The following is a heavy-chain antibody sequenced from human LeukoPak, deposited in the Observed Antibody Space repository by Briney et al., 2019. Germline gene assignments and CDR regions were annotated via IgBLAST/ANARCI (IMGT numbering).Heavy chain of an antibody. CDR3: ARVHCSSTSCYYFDY. CDR2: IYHSGST. D-gene: IGHD2-2*01. V-gene: IGHV4-4*02. CDR1: GGSISSSNW. J-gene: IGHJ4*02. Sequence: SGTLSLTSAVSGGSISSSNWWSWVRQPPGKGLEWIGEIYHSGSTNYNPSLKRRVSISVDKSKNQFSLKLSSVTASDTAMYYWARVHCSSTSCYYFDYWGQGTLVSVSS.